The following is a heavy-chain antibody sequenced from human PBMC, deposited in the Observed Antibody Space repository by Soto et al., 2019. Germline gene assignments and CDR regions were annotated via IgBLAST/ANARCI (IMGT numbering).Heavy chain of an antibody. Sequence: PGGSLRLSCAASVFTFSSYWMSWVRQAPGKGLEWVATTKQDGSEKHYVDSVKGRFTISRDNAKNSLYLQMNSLRAEDTAVYYCARDLVNLWGRGTLVTVSS. CDR3: ARDLVNL. V-gene: IGHV3-7*01. CDR1: VFTFSSYW. D-gene: IGHD1-26*01. J-gene: IGHJ2*01. CDR2: TKQDGSEK.